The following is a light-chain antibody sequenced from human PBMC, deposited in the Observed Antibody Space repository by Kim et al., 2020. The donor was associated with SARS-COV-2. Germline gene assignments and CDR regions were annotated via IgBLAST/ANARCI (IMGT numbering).Light chain of an antibody. CDR3: QQYYSTPWT. CDR2: WAS. CDR1: QSVLYSSNNKNY. Sequence: ERATINCKSSQSVLYSSNNKNYLAWYQQKPGQPPKLLIYWASTRESGVPDRFSGSGSGTDFTLTISSLQAEDVAVYYCQQYYSTPWTFGQGTKVDIK. V-gene: IGKV4-1*01. J-gene: IGKJ1*01.